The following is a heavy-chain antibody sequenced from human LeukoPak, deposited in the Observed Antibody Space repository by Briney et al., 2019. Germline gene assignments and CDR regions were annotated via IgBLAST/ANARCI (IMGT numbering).Heavy chain of an antibody. CDR2: IYTTGAGIT. J-gene: IGHJ5*02. Sequence: SETLSLTCSVSGFSITSGYFWGWIRQSPGKGLEWIGNIYTTGAGITYYNPSVKSRVTLFSDKAKNQLSLKMNSVTAADTAVYYCARVNSPFSFDPWGQGTLVTVSS. CDR3: ARVNSPFSFDP. D-gene: IGHD3-16*01. V-gene: IGHV4-38-2*02. CDR1: GFSITSGYF.